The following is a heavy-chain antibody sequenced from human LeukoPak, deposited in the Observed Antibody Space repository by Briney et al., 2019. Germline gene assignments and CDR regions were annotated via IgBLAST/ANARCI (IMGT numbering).Heavy chain of an antibody. CDR1: GGSISSSSYY. V-gene: IGHV4-39*01. D-gene: IGHD1-26*01. Sequence: SETLSLTRTVSGGSISSSSYYWGWIRQPPGKGLEWIGSIYYSGSTYYNPSLKSRVTISVDTSKNQFSLKLSSVTAADTAVYYCARLLGARNWFDPWGQGTLVTVSS. CDR2: IYYSGST. J-gene: IGHJ5*02. CDR3: ARLLGARNWFDP.